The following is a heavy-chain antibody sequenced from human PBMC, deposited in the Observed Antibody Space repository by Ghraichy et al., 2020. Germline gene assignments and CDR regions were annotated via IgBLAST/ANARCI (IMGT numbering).Heavy chain of an antibody. D-gene: IGHD3-10*01. CDR1: GYTFASFG. CDR2: ISAYNGHT. Sequence: APVKVSCKASGYTFASFGISWVRQAPGQGLEWMGWISAYNGHTNYAQKLQGRVTMTTDTSTSTAFMDLRSLRSDDTAVYYCAREVLGARGYYSGMDVWGQGTPVTVSS. J-gene: IGHJ6*02. CDR3: AREVLGARGYYSGMDV. V-gene: IGHV1-18*01.